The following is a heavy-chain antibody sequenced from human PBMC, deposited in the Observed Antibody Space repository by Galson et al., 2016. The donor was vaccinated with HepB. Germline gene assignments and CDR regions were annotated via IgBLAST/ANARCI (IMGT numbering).Heavy chain of an antibody. Sequence: SVKVSCKASGYTFTGYYMHWVRQAPGQGLEWMGWINPNSGGTNYAQKFQGRVSMTRDTSISTAYMELSRLRSDDTAVYYCTRTTAPGSIFGVRGHYNGMDVWGQGTTVTVSS. V-gene: IGHV1-2*02. CDR3: TRTTAPGSIFGVRGHYNGMDV. J-gene: IGHJ6*02. CDR1: GYTFTGYY. CDR2: INPNSGGT. D-gene: IGHD3-3*01.